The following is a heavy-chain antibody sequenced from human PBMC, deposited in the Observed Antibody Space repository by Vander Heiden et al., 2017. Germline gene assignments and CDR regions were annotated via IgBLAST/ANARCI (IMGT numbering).Heavy chain of an antibody. V-gene: IGHV4-39*01. CDR2: SSQSRGT. J-gene: IGHJ5*02. CDR1: RCSISSIGYY. D-gene: IGHD3-10*01. CDR3: ARRDVGPGSYYGEGLGDTSHRHWFDA. Sequence: LQLQQSCPQPVNLSETLSLPCSAARCSISSIGYYCAWIRQPPGKGLEWMGSSSQSRGTPDNASVTSWASICVDPSKTQFSLKMSRVTEEESAVYECARRDVGPGSYYGEGLGDTSHRHWFDAWGQGPMVTVSS.